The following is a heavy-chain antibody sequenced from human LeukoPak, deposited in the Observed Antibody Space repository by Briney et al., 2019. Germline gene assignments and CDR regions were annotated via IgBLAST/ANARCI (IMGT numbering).Heavy chain of an antibody. CDR2: ISGSGGST. Sequence: GGSLRLSCAASGFTFSSYAMSWVRQAPGKGLEWVSAISGSGGSTYYADSVKGRFTISRVNSKNTLYLQMNSLRAEDTAVYYCAKELRWDIVVVPASGGFDYWGQGTLVTVSS. CDR3: AKELRWDIVVVPASGGFDY. D-gene: IGHD2-2*01. J-gene: IGHJ4*02. CDR1: GFTFSSYA. V-gene: IGHV3-23*01.